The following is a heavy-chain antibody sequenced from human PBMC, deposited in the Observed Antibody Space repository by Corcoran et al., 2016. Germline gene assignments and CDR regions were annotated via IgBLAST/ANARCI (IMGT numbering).Heavy chain of an antibody. Sequence: EVQLVESGGGWVQPGGSLRLSCAASGFTFSNYWMNWVRQAPGKGLEWVANIKEHGSERYYVDSVEGRLTISRDNAKNSLYLKMNSVRAEDTALYYCARDSRAAGRDSYPDYYYTYGMDVWGQGTTVTVSS. V-gene: IGHV3-7*01. CDR3: ARDSRAAGRDSYPDYYYTYGMDV. J-gene: IGHJ6*02. D-gene: IGHD6-13*01. CDR2: IKEHGSER. CDR1: GFTFSNYW.